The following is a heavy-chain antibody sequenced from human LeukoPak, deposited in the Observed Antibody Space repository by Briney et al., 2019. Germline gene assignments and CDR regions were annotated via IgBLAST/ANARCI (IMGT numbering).Heavy chain of an antibody. V-gene: IGHV3-48*01. CDR3: ARDSIQLWPNAIDF. D-gene: IGHD1-1*01. J-gene: IGHJ4*02. CDR2: ISSSSINI. Sequence: GGSLRLSCATSGFTFSGYSMNWVRQAPGKGLEWISYISSSSINIHYGDSVKGRFTISRDNAENSLYLRMNSLRAEDTAVYYCARDSIQLWPNAIDFWGQGTLVTVSS. CDR1: GFTFSGYS.